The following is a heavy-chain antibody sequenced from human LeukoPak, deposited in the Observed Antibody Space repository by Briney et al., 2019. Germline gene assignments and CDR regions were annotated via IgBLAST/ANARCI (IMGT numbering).Heavy chain of an antibody. V-gene: IGHV4-30-4*08. CDR2: IYYSGST. J-gene: IGHJ3*02. CDR1: GGSISSGDYY. CDR3: ARAQNRDVFDI. Sequence: PSQTLSLTCTVSGGSISSGDYYWSWIRQPPGKGLEWIGYIYYSGSTYYNPSLKSRVTMSVDTSKNQFSLKLSSVTAADTAVYYCARAQNRDVFDIWGKGTMVTVSS. D-gene: IGHD1-14*01.